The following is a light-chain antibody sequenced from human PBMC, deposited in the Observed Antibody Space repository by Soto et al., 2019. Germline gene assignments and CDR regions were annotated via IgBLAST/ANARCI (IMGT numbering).Light chain of an antibody. J-gene: IGLJ2*01. V-gene: IGLV2-14*01. Sequence: QSALTQPASVSGSPGQSITISCTGTSNDVGVNNYVSWYKQDPGKAPKLLIYEVHYRPSGVSHRFSGSKSGNTASLTISGLQAEDEADYYCSSYTTTSSVIFGGGTKVTVL. CDR3: SSYTTTSSVI. CDR2: EVH. CDR1: SNDVGVNNY.